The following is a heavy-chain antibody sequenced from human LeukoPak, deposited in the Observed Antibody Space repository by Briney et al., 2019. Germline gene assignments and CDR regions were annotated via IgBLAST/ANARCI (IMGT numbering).Heavy chain of an antibody. D-gene: IGHD2-2*01. CDR3: ARDSSPIVVVPAALNWFDP. CDR2: ISAYNGNT. CDR1: GYTFTSYG. J-gene: IGHJ5*02. Sequence: ASVKVSCKASGYTFTSYGISWVRQAPGQGLEWMGWISAYNGNTNYAQKLQGRVTMTTDTSTSTAYMELRSLRSDDTAVYYCARDSSPIVVVPAALNWFDPWGQGTLVTVSS. V-gene: IGHV1-18*01.